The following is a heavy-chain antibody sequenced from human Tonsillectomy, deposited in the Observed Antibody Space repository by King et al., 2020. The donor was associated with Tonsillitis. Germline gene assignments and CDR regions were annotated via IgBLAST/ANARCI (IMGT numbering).Heavy chain of an antibody. CDR1: GFTFSSYA. CDR2: ISGSGGST. V-gene: IGHV3-23*04. Sequence: VQLVESGGGLVQPGGSLRLSCAASGFTFSSYAMSWVRQAPGKGLEWVSAISGSGGSTYYADSVKGRFTISRDNSKNTLYLQMNSQRAEDTAVYYCAKDPLHSSGWNAKIDYWGQGTLVTVSS. CDR3: AKDPLHSSGWNAKIDY. J-gene: IGHJ4*02. D-gene: IGHD6-19*01.